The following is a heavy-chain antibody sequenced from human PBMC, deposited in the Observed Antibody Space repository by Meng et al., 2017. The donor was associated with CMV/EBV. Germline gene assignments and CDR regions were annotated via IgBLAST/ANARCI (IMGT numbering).Heavy chain of an antibody. CDR1: GGSVSSGSYY. CDR2: IYYSGST. D-gene: IGHD6-13*01. J-gene: IGHJ4*02. Sequence: SETLSLTCTVSGGSVSSGSYYWSWIRQPPGKGLEWIGYIYYSGSTNYNPSLKSRVTISVDTSKNQFSLKLSSVTAADTAVYYCARGSVRSWANFDYWGQGTLVTVSS. CDR3: ARGSVRSWANFDY. V-gene: IGHV4-61*01.